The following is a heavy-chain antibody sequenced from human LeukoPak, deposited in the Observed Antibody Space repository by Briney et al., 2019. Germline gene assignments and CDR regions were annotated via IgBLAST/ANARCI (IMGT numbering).Heavy chain of an antibody. CDR1: GYTLTELS. V-gene: IGHV1-24*01. CDR3: ATDKKFLNYDYVWGSYRWVAFDI. D-gene: IGHD3-16*02. Sequence: ASVKVSCKVSGYTLTELSMHWVRQAPGKGLEWMGGFDPEDGETIYAQKFQGRVTMTEDTSTDTAYMELSSLRSEDTAVYYCATDKKFLNYDYVWGSYRWVAFDIWGQGTMVTVSS. J-gene: IGHJ3*02. CDR2: FDPEDGET.